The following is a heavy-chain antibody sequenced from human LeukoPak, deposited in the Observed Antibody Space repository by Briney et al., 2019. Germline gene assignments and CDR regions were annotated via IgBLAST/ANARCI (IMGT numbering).Heavy chain of an antibody. J-gene: IGHJ3*02. CDR1: GGSISSSTYY. V-gene: IGHV4-31*11. CDR2: IYYSGST. Sequence: PSETLSLTCAVSGGSISSSTYYWGWIRQHPGKGLEWIGSIYYSGSTYYNPSPKSRLTISIDMSKNQFSLKLSSVTAADTAVYFCASSRNVDQFDIWGQGTMVTVSS. D-gene: IGHD3/OR15-3a*01. CDR3: ASSRNVDQFDI.